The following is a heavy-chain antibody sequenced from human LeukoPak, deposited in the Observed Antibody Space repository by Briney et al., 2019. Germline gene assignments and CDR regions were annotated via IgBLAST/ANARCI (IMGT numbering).Heavy chain of an antibody. CDR2: ISYDGSNK. CDR3: ARDRRVVVAATGPNWFDP. J-gene: IGHJ5*02. CDR1: GFTFSSYA. Sequence: PGGSLRLSCAASGFTFSSYAMHWVRQAPGKGLEWVAVISYDGSNKYYADSVKGRFTISRDNSKNTLYLQMNSLRAEDTAVYYCARDRRVVVAATGPNWFDPWGQGTLVTVSS. V-gene: IGHV3-30-3*01. D-gene: IGHD2-15*01.